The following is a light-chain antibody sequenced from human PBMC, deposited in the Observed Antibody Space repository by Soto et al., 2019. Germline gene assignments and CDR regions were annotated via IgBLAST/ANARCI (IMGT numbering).Light chain of an antibody. V-gene: IGLV2-11*01. CDR1: SSDVGGYNY. J-gene: IGLJ3*02. CDR3: CSYAGTYTWV. CDR2: DVS. Sequence: QSVLTQPRSVSGSPGQSVTISCTGTSSDVGGYNYVSWYQQQAGKAPKVIIFDVSRRPSGVPDRFSGSKSGNTASLTISVLQAEDEADYCCCSYAGTYTWVFGGGTKLTVL.